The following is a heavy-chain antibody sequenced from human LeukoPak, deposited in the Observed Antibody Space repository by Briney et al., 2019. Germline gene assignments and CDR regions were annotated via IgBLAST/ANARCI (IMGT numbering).Heavy chain of an antibody. Sequence: GGTLRLSCAASGFTFSNHGMNWVRQAPGKGLEWVSGISPSGDITYYADSVKGRFTISRDNAKNSLYLQMNSLRAEDTAVYYCARAADYYYYMDVWGKGTTVTISS. CDR1: GFTFSNHG. V-gene: IGHV3-21*04. CDR2: ISPSGDIT. J-gene: IGHJ6*03. CDR3: ARAADYYYYMDV.